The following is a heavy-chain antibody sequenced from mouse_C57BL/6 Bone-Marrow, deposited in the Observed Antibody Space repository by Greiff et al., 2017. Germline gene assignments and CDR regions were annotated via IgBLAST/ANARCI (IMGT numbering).Heavy chain of an antibody. CDR2: IYPGNSDT. CDR3: TRSLFPVYFDY. J-gene: IGHJ2*01. CDR1: GYTFTSYW. D-gene: IGHD1-1*01. Sequence: EVQLQQSGTVLARPGASVKMSCKTSGYTFTSYWMHWVKQRPGRGLEWIGAIYPGNSDTSYNQKFKGKAKLTAVTSASTAYMELSSLTNEDSAVYYCTRSLFPVYFDYWGQGTTLTVSA. V-gene: IGHV1-5*01.